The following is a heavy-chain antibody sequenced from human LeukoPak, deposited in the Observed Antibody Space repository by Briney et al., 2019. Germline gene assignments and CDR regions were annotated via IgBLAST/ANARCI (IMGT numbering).Heavy chain of an antibody. Sequence: SETLSLTCAVSGDSISSSSYYCGWGRQPPGGGRECIVSIYYSGSTNYNPSLKSPVTISVDTSKNQFSLKLSSVTAADTAVYYSASGYPEHYYYYYMDVWGKGTTVTVSS. CDR3: ASGYPEHYYYYYMDV. D-gene: IGHD5-18*01. CDR1: GDSISSSSYY. V-gene: IGHV4-39*07. CDR2: IYYSGST. J-gene: IGHJ6*03.